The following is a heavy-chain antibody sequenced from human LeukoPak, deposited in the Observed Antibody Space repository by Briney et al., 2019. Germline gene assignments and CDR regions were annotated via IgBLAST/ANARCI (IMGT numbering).Heavy chain of an antibody. CDR1: GGSISSYY. CDR2: IYYSGST. D-gene: IGHD2-2*01. CDR3: ARRHCSSTSCHYYMDV. Sequence: SETLSLTCTVSGGSISSYYWSWIRQPPGKGLEWIGYIYYSGSTSYNPSLKSRVTISVDTSKNQFSLKLSSVTAADTAVYYCARRHCSSTSCHYYMDVWGKGTTVTVSS. J-gene: IGHJ6*03. V-gene: IGHV4-59*08.